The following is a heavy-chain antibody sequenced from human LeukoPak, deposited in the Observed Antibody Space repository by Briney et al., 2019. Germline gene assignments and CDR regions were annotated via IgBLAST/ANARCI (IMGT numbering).Heavy chain of an antibody. CDR1: GGSISSHY. CDR2: IYYSGGT. V-gene: IGHV4-59*11. CDR3: ARVRWLALDY. Sequence: SETLSLTCTVSGGSISSHYWSWIRQPPGKGLEWIGYIYYSGGTSYNPPLKSRVTISVDTSKNQFSLKLSSVTAADTAVYYCARVRWLALDYWGQGTLVTVSS. J-gene: IGHJ4*02. D-gene: IGHD4-23*01.